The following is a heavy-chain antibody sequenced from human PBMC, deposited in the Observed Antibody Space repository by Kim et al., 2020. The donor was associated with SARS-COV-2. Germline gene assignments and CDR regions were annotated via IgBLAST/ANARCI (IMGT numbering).Heavy chain of an antibody. Sequence: SETLSLTCTASGGSISSGDYYWSWIRQPPGKGLEWIGYIYYSGSTYYNPSLKSRVTISVDTSKNQFSLKLSSVTAADTAVYYCARDKIAARLYYYYGMDVWGQGTTVTVSS. J-gene: IGHJ6*02. CDR2: IYYSGST. V-gene: IGHV4-30-4*01. CDR3: ARDKIAARLYYYYGMDV. D-gene: IGHD6-6*01. CDR1: GGSISSGDYY.